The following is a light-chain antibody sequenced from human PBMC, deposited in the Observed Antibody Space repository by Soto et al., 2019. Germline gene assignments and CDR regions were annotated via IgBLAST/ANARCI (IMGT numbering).Light chain of an antibody. V-gene: IGKV3D-20*02. CDR1: QSVSIL. J-gene: IGKJ4*01. CDR3: QRRSNWLA. Sequence: EIVMTQSPATLSVSPGERATLSCRASQSVSILLAWYQQKPGQAPRLLIYEASSRATGIPDRFSGSGSGTDFTLTISRLEPEDFAVYYCQRRSNWLAFGGGTKVDIK. CDR2: EAS.